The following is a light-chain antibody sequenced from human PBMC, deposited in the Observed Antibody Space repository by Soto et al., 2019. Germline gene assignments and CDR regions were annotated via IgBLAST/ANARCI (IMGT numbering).Light chain of an antibody. CDR1: SSDIGGYNA. CDR3: NSFRVSHLYV. V-gene: IGLV2-14*01. CDR2: EVT. J-gene: IGLJ1*01. Sequence: QSFLTQPASVSGSPGQTITISCTGTSSDIGGYNAVSWYQHHPGKAPKLIIYEVTHRPSGVSDRFSASKSGNTASLTISGLQAEDEADYYCNSFRVSHLYVFGTGTKVIVL.